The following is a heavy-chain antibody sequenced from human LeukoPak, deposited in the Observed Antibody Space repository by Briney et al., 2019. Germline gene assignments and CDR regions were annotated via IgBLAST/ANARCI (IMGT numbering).Heavy chain of an antibody. D-gene: IGHD6-6*01. Sequence: MPSETLSLTCAVYGGSFSGYYWSWIRQPPGKGLEWIGEINHSGSTNYNPSLKSRVTISVDTSKNQFSLKLSSVTAADTAVYYCARARIAARIGRTHFDYWGQGTLVTVSS. CDR3: ARARIAARIGRTHFDY. CDR1: GGSFSGYY. J-gene: IGHJ4*02. CDR2: INHSGST. V-gene: IGHV4-34*01.